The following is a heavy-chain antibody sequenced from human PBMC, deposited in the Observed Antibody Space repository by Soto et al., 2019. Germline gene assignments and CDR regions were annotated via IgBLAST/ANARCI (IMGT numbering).Heavy chain of an antibody. Sequence: QVQLVQSGAEVKKPGSSVKVSCKASGGTFSSYAISWVRQAPGQGLEWMGGIIPIFGTANYAQKFQGRVTITAAESTSTAYMELSSLRSEDTAVYYCARVDTAMAVRGHGQGYYYYGMDVWGQGTTVTVSS. CDR3: ARVDTAMAVRGHGQGYYYYGMDV. CDR2: IIPIFGTA. CDR1: GGTFSSYA. D-gene: IGHD5-18*01. J-gene: IGHJ6*02. V-gene: IGHV1-69*12.